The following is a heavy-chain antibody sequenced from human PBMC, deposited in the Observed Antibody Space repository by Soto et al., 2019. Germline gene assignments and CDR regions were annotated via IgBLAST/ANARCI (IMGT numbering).Heavy chain of an antibody. D-gene: IGHD2-15*01. Sequence: ASVKVSCKASGYTFTSFYMHWVRQAPGQGLEWMGIINPSGGSTSYAQKFQGRVTMTRDTSTSTVYMELSSLRSEDTAVYYCASVIRDHGSTDYYYGMDVWGQGTTATVSS. J-gene: IGHJ6*02. CDR1: GYTFTSFY. V-gene: IGHV1-46*01. CDR2: INPSGGST. CDR3: ASVIRDHGSTDYYYGMDV.